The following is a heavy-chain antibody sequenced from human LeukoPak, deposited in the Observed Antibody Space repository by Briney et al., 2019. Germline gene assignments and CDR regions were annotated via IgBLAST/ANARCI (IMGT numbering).Heavy chain of an antibody. CDR3: ARDPRESIFGNDDAFDI. CDR1: GYTFTSYG. J-gene: IGHJ3*02. D-gene: IGHD3-3*01. CDR2: ISAYNGNT. V-gene: IGHV1-18*01. Sequence: ASVKVSCKASGYTFTSYGISWVRQAPGQGLEWMGWISAYNGNTNYAQKLQGRVTMTTDTSTSTAYMELRSLRSDDTAVYYCARDPRESIFGNDDAFDIWGQGTMVTVSS.